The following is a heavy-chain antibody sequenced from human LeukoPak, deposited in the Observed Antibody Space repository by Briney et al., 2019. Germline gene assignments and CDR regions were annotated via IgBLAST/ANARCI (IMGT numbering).Heavy chain of an antibody. CDR3: AKDRIRYYYDSSGNEYFQH. V-gene: IGHV3-23*01. CDR2: ISDSGGST. J-gene: IGHJ1*01. CDR1: GFTFSSYA. D-gene: IGHD3-22*01. Sequence: GGSLRLFCAASGFTFSSYAMSWVRQAPGKGVERDSAISDSGGSTYYADSVKGRFTISRDNSKNTLYLQMNSLRAEDTAVYYCAKDRIRYYYDSSGNEYFQHWGQGTLVTVSS.